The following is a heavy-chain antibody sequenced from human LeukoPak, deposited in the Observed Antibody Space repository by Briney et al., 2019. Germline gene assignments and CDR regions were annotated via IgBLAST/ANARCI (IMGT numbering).Heavy chain of an antibody. CDR3: ARSGLGDSRVY. J-gene: IGHJ4*02. Sequence: GAPLQISCKGSGCSFTTYWIGWVRQMPGKGLEWMGIIYPGDSDTKYSPSFQGQVTISADKSISTAYLQWSSLRASDTATYYCARSGLGDSRVYWGQGTLVTVSS. V-gene: IGHV5-51*01. CDR2: IYPGDSDT. CDR1: GCSFTTYW. D-gene: IGHD3-16*01.